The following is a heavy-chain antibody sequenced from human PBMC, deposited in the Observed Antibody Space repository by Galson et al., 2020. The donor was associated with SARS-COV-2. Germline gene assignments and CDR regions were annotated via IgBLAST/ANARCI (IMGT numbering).Heavy chain of an antibody. CDR2: IYYSGST. CDR1: GGSISSGGYY. Sequence: SETLSLTCTVSGGSISSGGYYWSWIRQLPGKGLEWIGYIYYSGSTYYNPSLTSRVTLSVDTSKNQFSLKLSSVTAADTAVYYCASEVLRYFTPPNYGMDVWGQGTTVSVSS. J-gene: IGHJ6*02. D-gene: IGHD3-9*01. V-gene: IGHV4-31*03. CDR3: ASEVLRYFTPPNYGMDV.